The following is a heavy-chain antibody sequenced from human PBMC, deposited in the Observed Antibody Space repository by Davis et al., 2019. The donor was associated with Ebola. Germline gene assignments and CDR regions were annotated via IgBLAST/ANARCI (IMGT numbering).Heavy chain of an antibody. D-gene: IGHD3-22*01. J-gene: IGHJ4*02. V-gene: IGHV1-69*02. CDR3: ARASYYYDSSGYFYETFDY. CDR2: IIPILGIA. CDR1: GGTFSSYT. Sequence: SVKVSCKASGGTFSSYTISWVRQAPGQGLEWMGRIIPILGIANYAQKFQGRVTITADKSTSTAYMELSSLRSEDTAVYYCARASYYYDSSGYFYETFDYWGQGTLVTVSS.